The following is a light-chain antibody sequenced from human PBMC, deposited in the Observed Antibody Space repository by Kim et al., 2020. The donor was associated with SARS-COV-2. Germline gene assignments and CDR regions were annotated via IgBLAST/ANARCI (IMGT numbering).Light chain of an antibody. CDR2: GAS. CDR1: QSVNSRD. CDR3: QQYDSSPYA. Sequence: EIVLTQSPGTLSLSPGERATLSCRASQSVNSRDLAWYQQKLGQAPRLLIYGASSRPTGIPDRFSGSGSGTEFTLTITSLEPDDFAVYYCQQYDSSPYAFGQGTKVDIK. V-gene: IGKV3-20*01. J-gene: IGKJ2*01.